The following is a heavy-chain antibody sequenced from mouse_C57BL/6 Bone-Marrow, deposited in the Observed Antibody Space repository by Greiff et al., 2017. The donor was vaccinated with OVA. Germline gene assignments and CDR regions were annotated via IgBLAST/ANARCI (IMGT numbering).Heavy chain of an antibody. Sequence: QVQLQQPGAELVKPGASVKLSCKASGYTFTSYWMHWVKQRPGQGLEWIGMIHPNSGSTNYNEKFKSKATLTVDKSSSTAYMQLSSLTSEDSAVYYCARGKLGDYAMDYWGQGTSVTVSS. J-gene: IGHJ4*01. V-gene: IGHV1-64*01. CDR1: GYTFTSYW. D-gene: IGHD4-1*01. CDR3: ARGKLGDYAMDY. CDR2: IHPNSGST.